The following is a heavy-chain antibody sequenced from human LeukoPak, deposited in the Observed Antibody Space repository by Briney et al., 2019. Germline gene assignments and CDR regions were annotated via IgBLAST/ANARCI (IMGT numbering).Heavy chain of an antibody. CDR3: ARDFSNFSYGTWFDP. D-gene: IGHD1-1*01. Sequence: ASVKVSCKASGYTFTRYGITWVRQAPGQGLEWMGWISTYNGKTNYAQKVQDRVAMTTDTSTSTVYIELRSLRSDDTALYYSARDFSNFSYGTWFDPWGQGTLVTVSS. CDR2: ISTYNGKT. CDR1: GYTFTRYG. J-gene: IGHJ5*02. V-gene: IGHV1-18*01.